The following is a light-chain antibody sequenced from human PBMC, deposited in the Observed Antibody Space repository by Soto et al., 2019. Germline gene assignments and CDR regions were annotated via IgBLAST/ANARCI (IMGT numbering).Light chain of an antibody. Sequence: IVMTQSPATLSVSPGERATLSCRASQSVSSDLAWYHQKPGQAPRLLIYSASTRATGIPARFSGSGSGTEFTLTINSLQSEDFAVYYCQQYNNWPRTFGQGSKVDIK. V-gene: IGKV3-15*01. CDR3: QQYNNWPRT. CDR1: QSVSSD. J-gene: IGKJ1*01. CDR2: SAS.